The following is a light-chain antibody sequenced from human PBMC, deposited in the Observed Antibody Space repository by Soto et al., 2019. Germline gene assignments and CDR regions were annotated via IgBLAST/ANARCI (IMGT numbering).Light chain of an antibody. J-gene: IGKJ1*01. Sequence: PLTQSPSSLSASVGARVIITCRASQSVSRSLNWYQQKAGQAPKLLIYAASTLHSGVPSRFSGSGSGTEFTLTISSLQPEDFATYYCQQNAITPPWTFGQGTKV. V-gene: IGKV1-39*01. CDR3: QQNAITPPWT. CDR2: AAS. CDR1: QSVSRS.